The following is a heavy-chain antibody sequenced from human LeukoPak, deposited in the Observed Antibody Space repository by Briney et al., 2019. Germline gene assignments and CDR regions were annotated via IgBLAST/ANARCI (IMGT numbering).Heavy chain of an antibody. D-gene: IGHD2-15*01. Sequence: GGSLRLSCAASGFTFSSYEMNWVRQAPGKGLEWVSYISSSGSTIYYADSVKGRFTISRDNAKNSLYLQMNSLRAEDTAVYYCAREVNYIIPEGYCSGGSCYPVAFDIWGQGTMVTVSS. CDR3: AREVNYIIPEGYCSGGSCYPVAFDI. J-gene: IGHJ3*02. CDR1: GFTFSSYE. CDR2: ISSSGSTI. V-gene: IGHV3-48*03.